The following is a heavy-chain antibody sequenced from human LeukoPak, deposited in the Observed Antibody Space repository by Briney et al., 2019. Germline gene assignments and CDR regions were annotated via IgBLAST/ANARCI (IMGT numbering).Heavy chain of an antibody. J-gene: IGHJ2*01. V-gene: IGHV4-4*07. D-gene: IGHD1-1*01. CDR2: IYSSGST. CDR1: GGFISSYY. CDR3: ARRDWNYWYFDL. Sequence: SETLSLTCTVSGGFISSYYWSWIRQPAGKGLEWIGRIYSSGSTNYNPSLNSRVTTSVDTSKNQFSLKLSSVTAADTAVYYCARRDWNYWYFDLWGRGTLVTVSA.